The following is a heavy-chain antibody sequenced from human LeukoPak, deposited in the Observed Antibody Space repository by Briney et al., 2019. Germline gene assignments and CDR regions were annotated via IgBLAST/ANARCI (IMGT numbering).Heavy chain of an antibody. D-gene: IGHD3-3*01. CDR3: ARVRSPLFWSGYYPYYYYYYIDV. Sequence: KPSETLSLTCAVYGVSFSGYYWSWIRKPPGKGLEWIGEINHSGSTNYNPSLKSRVTISVDTSKNQFSLKLSSVTAADTAVYYCARVRSPLFWSGYYPYYYYYYIDVWGKGTTVTASS. J-gene: IGHJ6*03. CDR2: INHSGST. V-gene: IGHV4-34*01. CDR1: GVSFSGYY.